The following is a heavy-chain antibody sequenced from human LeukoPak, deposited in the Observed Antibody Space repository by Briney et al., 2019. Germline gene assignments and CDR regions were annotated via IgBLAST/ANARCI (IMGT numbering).Heavy chain of an antibody. Sequence: SQTLSLTCTVSGGSISSDYYWSWIRQLPGKGLEWIGYIYYSGTTYYNTFLKSRVTISLDTSKNQFSLKLSSVTAADTAVYYCARRLADRYSYFDYWGQGALVTVSS. CDR2: IYYSGTT. CDR3: ARRLADRYSYFDY. J-gene: IGHJ4*02. CDR1: GGSISSDYY. V-gene: IGHV4-31*03. D-gene: IGHD2-21*01.